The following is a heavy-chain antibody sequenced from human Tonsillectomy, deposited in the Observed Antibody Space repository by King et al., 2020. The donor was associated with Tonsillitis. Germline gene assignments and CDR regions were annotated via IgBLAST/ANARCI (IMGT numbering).Heavy chain of an antibody. D-gene: IGHD3-22*01. Sequence: QLQESGPGLVKPSETLSLTCTVSGGSISTNTYYWDWVRQPPGKGLQWIGGIHYSGSTYYNPSLKSRVTISVDRSKNQFSLELSSVTAADTAVYYCATLSGGYEYFQHWGQGTLVTFSS. CDR2: IHYSGST. CDR3: ATLSGGYEYFQH. V-gene: IGHV4-39*01. CDR1: GGSISTNTYY. J-gene: IGHJ1*01.